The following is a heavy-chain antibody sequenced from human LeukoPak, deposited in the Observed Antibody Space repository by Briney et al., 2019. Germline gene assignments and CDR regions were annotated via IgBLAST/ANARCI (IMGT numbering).Heavy chain of an antibody. V-gene: IGHV3-48*01. Sequence: GGSLRLSCAVSGFTFSSYSMNWVRQAPGKGLEWVSYISSSSSTIYYADSVKGRFTISRDNAKNSLYLQMNSLRAEDTAVYYCARDLPDWFDPWGQGTLVTVSS. CDR3: ARDLPDWFDP. J-gene: IGHJ5*02. CDR2: ISSSSSTI. CDR1: GFTFSSYS.